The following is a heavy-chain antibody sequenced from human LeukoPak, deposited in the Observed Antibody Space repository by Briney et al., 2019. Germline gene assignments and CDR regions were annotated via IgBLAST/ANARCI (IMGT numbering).Heavy chain of an antibody. D-gene: IGHD2-15*01. CDR2: INWNGGST. CDR3: ARGGYCSGGSCHEVPFDP. J-gene: IGHJ5*02. CDR1: GFTFSSYG. V-gene: IGHV3-20*04. Sequence: RPGGSLRLSCAASGFTFSSYGMSWVRQAPGKGLEWVSGINWNGGSTGYVDSVKGRFTISRDNAKNSLYLQMNSLRAEDTALYYCARGGYCSGGSCHEVPFDPWGQGTLVTVSS.